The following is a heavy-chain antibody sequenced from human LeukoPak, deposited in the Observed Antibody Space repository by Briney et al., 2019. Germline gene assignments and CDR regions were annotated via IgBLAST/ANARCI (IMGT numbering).Heavy chain of an antibody. Sequence: GGSLRLSCAASGFTFSSYDMSWVRQAPGKGLEWVSAISGSGGSTYCADSVKGRFTISRDNSKSTLYLQMNSLRADDTAVYYCAKDASSGTYYDYWGQGTLVTVSS. CDR2: ISGSGGST. D-gene: IGHD1-26*01. V-gene: IGHV3-23*01. CDR1: GFTFSSYD. J-gene: IGHJ4*02. CDR3: AKDASSGTYYDY.